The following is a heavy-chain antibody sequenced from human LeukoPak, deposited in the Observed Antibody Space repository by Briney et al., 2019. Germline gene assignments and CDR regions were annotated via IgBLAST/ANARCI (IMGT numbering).Heavy chain of an antibody. J-gene: IGHJ4*02. V-gene: IGHV4-4*02. CDR3: AQSTASYRAHGY. CDR1: GGSITGSDW. CDR2: TRDDGYT. D-gene: IGHD2/OR15-2a*01. Sequence: PSETLSLTCAVSGGSITGSDWWSWVRQPPGKGLEWIGETRDDGYTNYNPSLKNQVTISVDRSKNQFSLNLNSVTAADTAVYYCAQSTASYRAHGYWGQGTLVTVSS.